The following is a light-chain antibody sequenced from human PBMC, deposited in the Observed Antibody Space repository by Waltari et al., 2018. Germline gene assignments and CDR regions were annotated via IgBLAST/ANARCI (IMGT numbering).Light chain of an antibody. J-gene: IGKJ2*01. CDR3: MQTLQSPPYT. CDR2: LAS. V-gene: IGKV2-28*01. CDR1: QSLLHRKGYDH. Sequence: DILMTQSPLSLSVTPGERASIPCRSSQSLLHRKGYDHLDWDLQKPGQTPHRPMYLASKLASCVSDRFSGGGSGTNVTLNITRVEAEDVGVYYCMQTLQSPPYTFGQGTKLENK.